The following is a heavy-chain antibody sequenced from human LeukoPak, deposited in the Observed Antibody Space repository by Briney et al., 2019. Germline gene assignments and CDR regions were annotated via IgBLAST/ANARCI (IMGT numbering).Heavy chain of an antibody. Sequence: PSETLSLTCTVSGGSISSYYWSWIRQPPGKGLEWIGYIYYTGSTSYNPSLKSRVTISVDTSKNQFSLKLYSVTAADTAMYYCARSRVLLSGTYFNSWFDPWGHGTLVTVSS. CDR1: GGSISSYY. CDR3: ARSRVLLSGTYFNSWFDP. J-gene: IGHJ5*02. D-gene: IGHD1-26*01. CDR2: IYYTGST. V-gene: IGHV4-59*01.